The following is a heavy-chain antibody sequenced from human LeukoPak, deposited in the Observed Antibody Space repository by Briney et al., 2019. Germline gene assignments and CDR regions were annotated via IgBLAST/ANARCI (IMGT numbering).Heavy chain of an antibody. Sequence: SETLSLTCSVSGGSISSYYWSWIRQPPGKGLEWIGYIYYSGSTNYNPSLKSRVTISVDTSKNQFSLKLSSVTAADTAVYYCASWGVYSNPPIFDYWGQGTLVTVSS. CDR2: IYYSGST. CDR1: GGSISSYY. V-gene: IGHV4-59*01. J-gene: IGHJ4*02. D-gene: IGHD4-11*01. CDR3: ASWGVYSNPPIFDY.